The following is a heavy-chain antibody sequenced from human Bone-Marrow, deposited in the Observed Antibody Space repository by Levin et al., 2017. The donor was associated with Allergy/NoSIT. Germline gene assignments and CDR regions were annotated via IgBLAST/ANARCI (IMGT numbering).Heavy chain of an antibody. CDR2: ISSSGTYI. J-gene: IGHJ3*02. V-gene: IGHV3-21*01. CDR3: ARGHCSSISCYLFDAFDI. D-gene: IGHD2-2*01. CDR1: GFTFSNYN. Sequence: GASVKVSCAASGFTFSNYNMHWVRQAPGKGLECVSSISSSGTYIYYADSLKGRFTVSRDIAKNSLYLQMNSLRAEDTAMYYCARGHCSSISCYLFDAFDIWGQGTKVTVSS.